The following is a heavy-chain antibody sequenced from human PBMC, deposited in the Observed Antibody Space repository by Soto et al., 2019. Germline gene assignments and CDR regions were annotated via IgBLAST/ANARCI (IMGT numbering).Heavy chain of an antibody. J-gene: IGHJ4*02. CDR2: IWYDGSNK. CDR1: GFTFSSYG. CDR3: ARDGYCSGGSCYSVPVFDY. Sequence: QVQLVESGGGVVQPGRSLRLSCAASGFTFSSYGMHWVRQAPGKGLEWVAVIWYDGSNKYYADSVKGRFTISRDNSKNTLNLQINSLRAEDTAVYYCARDGYCSGGSCYSVPVFDYWGQGTLVTVSS. D-gene: IGHD2-15*01. V-gene: IGHV3-33*01.